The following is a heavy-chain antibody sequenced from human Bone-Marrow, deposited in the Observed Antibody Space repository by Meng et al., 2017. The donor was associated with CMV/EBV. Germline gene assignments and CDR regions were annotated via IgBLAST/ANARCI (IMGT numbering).Heavy chain of an antibody. CDR1: GFTFSSYG. V-gene: IGHV3-30*02. Sequence: GESLKISCAASGFTFSSYGMHWVRQAPGKGLEWVAFIRYDGSNKYYADSVKGRFTISRDNSKNTLYLQMNSLRAEDTAVYYCARGGIANLDYWGQGTLVTVSS. D-gene: IGHD3-16*01. J-gene: IGHJ4*02. CDR3: ARGGIANLDY. CDR2: IRYDGSNK.